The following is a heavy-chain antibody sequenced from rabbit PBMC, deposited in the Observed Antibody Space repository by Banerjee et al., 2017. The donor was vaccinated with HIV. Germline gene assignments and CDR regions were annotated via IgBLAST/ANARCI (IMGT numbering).Heavy chain of an antibody. CDR1: GIDFSSYYY. J-gene: IGHJ4*01. D-gene: IGHD4-1*01. CDR2: IDPVFGST. V-gene: IGHV1S43*01. CDR3: VRDSGGWGADL. Sequence: QQQLEESGGGLVKPGGTLTLTCKASGIDFSSYYYMCWVRQAPGKGLELIGYIDPVFGSTDYASWVNGRFTISNHNAQNTLYLQLNSLTAADTATYFCVRDSGGWGADLWGPGTLVTV.